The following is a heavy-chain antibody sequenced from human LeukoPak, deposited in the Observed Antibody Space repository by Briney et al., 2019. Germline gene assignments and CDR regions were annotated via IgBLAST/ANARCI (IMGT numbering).Heavy chain of an antibody. J-gene: IGHJ4*02. CDR3: ARESVRPYFDY. CDR1: GGSISSGDYY. V-gene: IGHV4-31*03. CDR2: IYYSGST. Sequence: SQTLSLTCTVSGGSISSGDYYWTWIRQHPGKGLEWIGYIYYSGSTYYNPSLKSRVTISGDTSKNQFSLKLNSVTAADTAVYYCARESVRPYFDYWGQGTLVTVSS. D-gene: IGHD2-8*01.